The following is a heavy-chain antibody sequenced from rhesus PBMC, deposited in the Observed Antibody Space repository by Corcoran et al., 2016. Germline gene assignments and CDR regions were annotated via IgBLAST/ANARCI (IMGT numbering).Heavy chain of an antibody. V-gene: IGHV4-65*01. CDR2: ISGSSGST. J-gene: IGHJ4*01. D-gene: IGHD6-13*01. CDR1: GGSVSSNNW. CDR3: ARDAAIAAGFDY. Sequence: QVQLQESGPGLVKPSQTLSLTCAVSGGSVSSNNWWRWSRQPPGKGLEWMGYISGSSGSTYYNPSLKSRVTISTDTSKNQFSLKLSSVTAADTAVYYCARDAAIAAGFDYWGQGVLVTVSS.